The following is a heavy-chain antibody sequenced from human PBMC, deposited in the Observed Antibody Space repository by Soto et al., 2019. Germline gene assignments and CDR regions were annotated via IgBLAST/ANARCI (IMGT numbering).Heavy chain of an antibody. D-gene: IGHD3-10*01. CDR1: GGSISSDY. Sequence: ETLSLTCTVSGGSISSDYWNWIRQPPGKGLEWIGYVYHSWSTKYNPSLKSRVTISVDTSKNQLSLKLSSVTAADTAVYYCARFGTSPNGNWFDPWGQGTLVTVSS. J-gene: IGHJ5*02. V-gene: IGHV4-59*01. CDR2: VYHSWST. CDR3: ARFGTSPNGNWFDP.